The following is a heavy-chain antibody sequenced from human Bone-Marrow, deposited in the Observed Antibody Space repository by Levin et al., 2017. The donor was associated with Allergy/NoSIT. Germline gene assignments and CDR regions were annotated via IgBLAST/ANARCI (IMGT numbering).Heavy chain of an antibody. CDR1: GGSISSGNW. CDR2: IYHTGST. V-gene: IGHV4-4*01. D-gene: IGHD5-24*01. CDR3: ARKRGPYYFDS. J-gene: IGHJ4*02. Sequence: SCAVSGGSISSGNWWSWVRQPPGMRLEWIGEIYHTGSTNYNPSLKSRVTISVDTSKNHISLNLPSVTAADTGLYFCARKRGPYYFDSWGQGTLVTVSS.